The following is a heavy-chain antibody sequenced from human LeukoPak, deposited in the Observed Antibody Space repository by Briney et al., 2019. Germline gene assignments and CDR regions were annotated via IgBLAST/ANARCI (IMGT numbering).Heavy chain of an antibody. J-gene: IGHJ4*02. CDR1: GFTFSSYA. CDR3: ASGGYCSSTSCYSGVNY. V-gene: IGHV3-23*01. Sequence: GGSLRLSCAASGFTFSSYAMSWVRQAPGKGLEWVSAISGSGGSTYYADSVKGRFTISRDNSKNTLYLQMNSLRAEDTAVYYCASGGYCSSTSCYSGVNYWGQGTLVTVSS. CDR2: ISGSGGST. D-gene: IGHD2-2*01.